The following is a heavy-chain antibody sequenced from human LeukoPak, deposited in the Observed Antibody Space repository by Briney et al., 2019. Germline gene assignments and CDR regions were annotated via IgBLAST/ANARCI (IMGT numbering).Heavy chain of an antibody. CDR2: ISGSGGST. V-gene: IGHV3-23*01. D-gene: IGHD3-22*01. J-gene: IGHJ4*02. CDR1: GFTFSSYA. CDR3: AKDRGRYYDSSGFYWGYYFDS. Sequence: PGGSLRLSCAASGFTFSSYAMSWVRQAPGKGLEWVSAISGSGGSTYYADSVKGRLTISRDNSKNTLYLQMSSLRAEDTAVYYCAKDRGRYYDSSGFYWGYYFDSWGRGIPVIVST.